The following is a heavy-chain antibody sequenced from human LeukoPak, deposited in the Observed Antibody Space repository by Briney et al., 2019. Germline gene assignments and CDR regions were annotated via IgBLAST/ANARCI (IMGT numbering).Heavy chain of an antibody. V-gene: IGHV1-2*02. CDR2: INPKSGAT. CDR1: GYTFTGYY. Sequence: GASVKVSCKASGYTFTGYYLHWVRQAPGQGLEWVGWINPKSGATQYSQKFQGRVTMTRDTSISTAYMELSSLRSDDTAVFYCARGKQWLVQNTGNWFDPWGQGTLVIVSS. CDR3: ARGKQWLVQNTGNWFDP. D-gene: IGHD6-19*01. J-gene: IGHJ5*02.